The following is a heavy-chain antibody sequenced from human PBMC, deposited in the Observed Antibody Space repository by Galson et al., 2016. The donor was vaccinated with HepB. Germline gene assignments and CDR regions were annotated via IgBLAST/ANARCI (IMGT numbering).Heavy chain of an antibody. CDR1: GFTFSRHS. J-gene: IGHJ4*02. CDR3: TRGGGDGSPALGY. V-gene: IGHV3-74*03. Sequence: SLRLSCAASGFTFSRHSMHWVRQAPGKGLVWVSHMNSDGSSSKYADPVKGRFTISRDNVKNTLYLRMNSLRAEDTAVYYCTRGGGDGSPALGYWGQGTLVTVSS. CDR2: MNSDGSSS. D-gene: IGHD5-24*01.